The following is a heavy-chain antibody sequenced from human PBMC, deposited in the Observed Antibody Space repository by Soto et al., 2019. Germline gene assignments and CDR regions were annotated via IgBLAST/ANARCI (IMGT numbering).Heavy chain of an antibody. V-gene: IGHV4-59*08. CDR2: IYYSGST. Sequence: SETLSLTCTVSGGSISSYYWSWIRQPPGEGLEWIGYIYYSGSTNYNPSLKSRVTISVDTSKNQFSLKLSSVTAADTAVYYFARQRGGYCSGGSCYQNYFDYWGQGTLVTVSS. J-gene: IGHJ4*02. CDR1: GGSISSYY. CDR3: ARQRGGYCSGGSCYQNYFDY. D-gene: IGHD2-15*01.